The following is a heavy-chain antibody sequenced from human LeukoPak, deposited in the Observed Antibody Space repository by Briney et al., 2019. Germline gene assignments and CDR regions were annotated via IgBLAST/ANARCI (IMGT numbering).Heavy chain of an antibody. V-gene: IGHV3-73*01. CDR2: IRSKANSYAT. D-gene: IGHD2-8*02. J-gene: IGHJ5*02. Sequence: GGSLRLSCAASGFTFSGSAMHWVRQASGKGLEWVGRIRSKANSYATAYAASVKGRFTISRDDSKNTAYLQMNSLKTEDTAVYYCTRPGGVRGDWFDPWGQGTLVTVSS. CDR1: GFTFSGSA. CDR3: TRPGGVRGDWFDP.